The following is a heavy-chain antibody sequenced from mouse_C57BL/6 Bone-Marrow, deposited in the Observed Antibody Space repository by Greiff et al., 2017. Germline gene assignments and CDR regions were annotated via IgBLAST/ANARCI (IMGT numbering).Heavy chain of an antibody. CDR3: AREGTTVPWYFDV. J-gene: IGHJ1*03. CDR1: GYTFTSYW. CDR2: IDPSDSYT. Sequence: VQLQQPGAELVTPGASVKLSCKASGYTFTSYWMQWVKQRPGQGLEWIGEIDPSDSYTNYNQKFKGKATLTVDTSSSTAYMQLSSLTSEDSAVYYCAREGTTVPWYFDVWGTGTTVTVSS. D-gene: IGHD1-1*01. V-gene: IGHV1-50*01.